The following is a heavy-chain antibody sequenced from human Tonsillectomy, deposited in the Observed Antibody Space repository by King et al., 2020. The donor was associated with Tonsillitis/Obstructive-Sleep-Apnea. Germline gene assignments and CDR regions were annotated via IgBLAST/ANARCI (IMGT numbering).Heavy chain of an antibody. CDR1: GFTFSHYW. CDR3: ARDRAGGWYFDL. J-gene: IGHJ2*01. CDR2: IKPDGSDK. Sequence: EVQLVGSGGALVRPGGSLRLSCVASGFTFSHYWMYWVRQTPGKGLEWVASIKPDGSDKYYMDSVKGRFTFSRDNAKNSLFLQMNSLRAEDTAVYYCARDRAGGWYFDLWGRGTLVTVSS. V-gene: IGHV3-7*03. D-gene: IGHD3-10*01.